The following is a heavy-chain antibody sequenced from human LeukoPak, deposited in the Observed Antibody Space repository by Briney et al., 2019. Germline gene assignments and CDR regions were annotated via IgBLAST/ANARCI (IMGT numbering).Heavy chain of an antibody. V-gene: IGHV4-39*01. CDR1: GGSISSSSYY. J-gene: IGHJ4*02. Sequence: SETPSLTCTVSGGSISSSSYYWGWIRQPPGKGLEWIGSIYYSGSTYYNPSLKSRVTISVDTSKNQFSLKLSSVTAADTAVYYCARLHYYDSSGDDYWGQGTLVTVSS. CDR3: ARLHYYDSSGDDY. CDR2: IYYSGST. D-gene: IGHD3-22*01.